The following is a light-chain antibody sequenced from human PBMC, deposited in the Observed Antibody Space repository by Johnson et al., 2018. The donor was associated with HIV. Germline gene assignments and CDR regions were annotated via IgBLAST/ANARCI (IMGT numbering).Light chain of an antibody. J-gene: IGLJ1*01. Sequence: QSVLTQPPSVSAAPGQKVTISCSGSSSNIGNNDVSWYQQLPGTAPKVLIYDNNKRPSGIPDRFSGSKSGTSATLGITGLQTGDEADYYCGTWDSSLSAYVIGTGTKVTVL. CDR1: SSNIGNND. CDR2: DNN. CDR3: GTWDSSLSAYV. V-gene: IGLV1-51*01.